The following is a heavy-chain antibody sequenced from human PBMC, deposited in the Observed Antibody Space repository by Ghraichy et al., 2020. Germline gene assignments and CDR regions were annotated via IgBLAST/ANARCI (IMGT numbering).Heavy chain of an antibody. CDR2: IRSKAYGGTT. CDR1: GFTFGDYA. J-gene: IGHJ4*02. CDR3: TRDGTLFPDSRDY. Sequence: GGSLRLSCTASGFTFGDYAMSWVRQAPGKGLEWVGFIRSKAYGGTTEYAASVKGRFTISRDDSKSIAYLQMNSLKTEDTAVYYCTRDGTLFPDSRDYWGQGTLVTVSS. V-gene: IGHV3-49*04. D-gene: IGHD1-26*01.